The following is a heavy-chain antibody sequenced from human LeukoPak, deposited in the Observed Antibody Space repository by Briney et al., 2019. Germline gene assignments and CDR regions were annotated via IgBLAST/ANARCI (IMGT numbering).Heavy chain of an antibody. J-gene: IGHJ6*03. D-gene: IGHD5-18*01. Sequence: PGGSLRLSCAASGFTFSSYGMHWVRQAPGKGLEWVAVISYDGSNKYYADSVKGRFTISRDNSKNTLYLQMNSLRAEDTAVYYCARGGYSYYYYYMDVWGKGTTVTISS. CDR2: ISYDGSNK. CDR3: ARGGYSYYYYYMDV. CDR1: GFTFSSYG. V-gene: IGHV3-30*03.